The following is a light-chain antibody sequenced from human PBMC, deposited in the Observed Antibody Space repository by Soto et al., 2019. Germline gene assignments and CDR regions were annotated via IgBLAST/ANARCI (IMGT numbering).Light chain of an antibody. CDR3: AAWDDSLSAL. CDR1: SSNIGSNY. J-gene: IGLJ2*01. Sequence: QSVLTQPPSASGTPGQRFTISCSGSSSNIGSNYVYWYQQLPGTAPKLLIYRNNQRPSGVPDRFSGSKSGTSASLAISGLRSEDEADYYCAAWDDSLSALFGGGTQLTVL. CDR2: RNN. V-gene: IGLV1-47*01.